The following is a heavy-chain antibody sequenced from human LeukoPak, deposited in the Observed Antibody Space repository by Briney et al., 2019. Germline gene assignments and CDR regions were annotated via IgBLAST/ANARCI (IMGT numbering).Heavy chain of an antibody. CDR2: INSDGSEG. V-gene: IGHV3-7*03. J-gene: IGHJ3*01. D-gene: IGHD6-6*01. Sequence: GGSLRLSCAVSGFSFSGFWMSWSRQAPGKGLEWVASINSDGSEGYYADVVKGRFTISRDNAKNSLYLQINSLRAEDTAVYYCARSSYSSSSSVWGQGTMVTVSS. CDR1: GFSFSGFW. CDR3: ARSSYSSSSSV.